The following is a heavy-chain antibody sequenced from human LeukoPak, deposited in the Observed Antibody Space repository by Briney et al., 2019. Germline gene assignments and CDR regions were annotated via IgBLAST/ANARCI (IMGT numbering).Heavy chain of an antibody. V-gene: IGHV3-48*03. Sequence: GGSLRLSCVASGFTFSRYAMSWVRQAPGKRLDWISYTTSSGHSIYYADSVKGRLTISRDNAKNSLYLQMNSLRAEDTAVYYCATSKTGFFFDYWGQGTLVTVSS. CDR3: ATSKTGFFFDY. D-gene: IGHD1-1*01. CDR1: GFTFSRYA. CDR2: TTSSGHSI. J-gene: IGHJ4*02.